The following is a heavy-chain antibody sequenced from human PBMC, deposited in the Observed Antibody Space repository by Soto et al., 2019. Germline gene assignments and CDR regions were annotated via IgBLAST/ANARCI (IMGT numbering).Heavy chain of an antibody. V-gene: IGHV1-2*02. CDR1: GYTFSDYY. D-gene: IGHD1-26*01. CDR3: AREMGVIGAPGYTWFDP. Sequence: AASVKVTCKASGYTFSDYYVLWVREAPGQGLEWMGWINPSSGGTIYTQRFQGRVTMTRDTSIRTVYMELSRLTSDDTAVYYCAREMGVIGAPGYTWFDPWGQGALVTVS. J-gene: IGHJ5*02. CDR2: INPSSGGT.